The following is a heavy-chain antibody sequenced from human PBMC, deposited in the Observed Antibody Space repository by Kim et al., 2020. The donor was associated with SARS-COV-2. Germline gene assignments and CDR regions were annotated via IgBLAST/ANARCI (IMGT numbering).Heavy chain of an antibody. V-gene: IGHV3-30*04. CDR2: ISYDGSEQ. D-gene: IGHD1-1*01. CDR1: GFIFNNYA. CDR3: ARDPRTGPPDYFDF. J-gene: IGHJ4*02. Sequence: GGSLRLSCAASGFIFNNYAMHWVRQTPGKGLEWVADISYDGSEQYEADSVKGRFTISRDDSRSTLHLQMSSLRPEDTAVYFCARDPRTGPPDYFDFWGQGVPVTVSS.